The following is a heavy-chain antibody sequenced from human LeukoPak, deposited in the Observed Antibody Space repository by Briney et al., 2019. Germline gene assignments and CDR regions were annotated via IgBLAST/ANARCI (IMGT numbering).Heavy chain of an antibody. D-gene: IGHD3-3*01. CDR3: ARSKLTIFGVVISWFDP. V-gene: IGHV1-2*02. J-gene: IGHJ5*02. CDR2: INPNSGGT. CDR1: GYSFTSYG. Sequence: GASVKVSCKASGYSFTSYGISWVRQAPGQGLEWMGWINPNSGGTNYAQKFQGRVTMTRDTSISTAYMELSRLRSDDTAVYYCARSKLTIFGVVISWFDPWGQGTLVTVSS.